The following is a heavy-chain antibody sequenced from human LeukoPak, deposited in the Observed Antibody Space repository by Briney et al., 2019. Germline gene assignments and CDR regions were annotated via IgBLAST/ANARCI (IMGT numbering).Heavy chain of an antibody. V-gene: IGHV1-2*02. CDR2: INPNSGGT. J-gene: IGHJ5*02. CDR3: ARDWSGYSGYERYNWYDP. D-gene: IGHD5-12*01. CDR1: GYTFTGYY. Sequence: GASVKVSCKASGYTFTGYYMHWVRLAPGQGLEWMGWINPNSGGTNYAQKFQGRVTMTRDTSISTAYMELSRLRSDDTAVYYCARDWSGYSGYERYNWYDPWGQGTLVTVSS.